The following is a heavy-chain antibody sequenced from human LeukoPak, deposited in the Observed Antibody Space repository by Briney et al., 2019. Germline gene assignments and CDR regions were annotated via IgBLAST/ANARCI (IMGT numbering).Heavy chain of an antibody. D-gene: IGHD6-6*01. V-gene: IGHV4-39*07. Sequence: SETLSLTCTVSGGSISSSSYYWGWIRQPPGKGLEWIGSIYYSGSTYYNPSLKSRVTISVDTSKNQFSLKLSSVTAADTAVYYCARSAARNQYYYYYMDVWGKGTTVTVSS. J-gene: IGHJ6*03. CDR2: IYYSGST. CDR1: GGSISSSSYY. CDR3: ARSAARNQYYYYYMDV.